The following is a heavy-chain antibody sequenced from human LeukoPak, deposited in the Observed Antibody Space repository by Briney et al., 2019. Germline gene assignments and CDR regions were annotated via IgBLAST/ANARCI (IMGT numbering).Heavy chain of an antibody. CDR2: IYYSGST. CDR3: ARSFLRYFGFEP. D-gene: IGHD3-9*01. J-gene: IGHJ5*02. CDR1: GGSISSSSYY. Sequence: PSETLSLTCTVSGGSISSSSYYWGWIRQPPGKGLEWIGSIYYSGSTYYNPSLKSRVTISVDTSKNQFSLKLSSVTAADTAVYYCARSFLRYFGFEPWGQGTLVTVSS. V-gene: IGHV4-39*01.